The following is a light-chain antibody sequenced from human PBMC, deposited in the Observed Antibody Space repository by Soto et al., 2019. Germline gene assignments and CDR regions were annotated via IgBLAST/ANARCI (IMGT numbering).Light chain of an antibody. V-gene: IGLV2-8*01. CDR2: EVS. J-gene: IGLJ2*01. CDR1: SSDVGGYNY. CDR3: SSYACSNGVI. Sequence: QSVLTQPASVFVSPGQSISISCTGTSSDVGGYNYVSSYRQHPGKAHKLMTYEVSKRPSGVPDRFSGSKSGNTASLTVSGLQAEDEADYYCSSYACSNGVIFGGGTQLTVL.